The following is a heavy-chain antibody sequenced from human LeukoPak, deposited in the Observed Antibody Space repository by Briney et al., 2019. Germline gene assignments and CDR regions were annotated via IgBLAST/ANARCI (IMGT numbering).Heavy chain of an antibody. CDR1: GFTFSSYA. J-gene: IGHJ4*02. CDR3: AKPLYNSGWYGGGDY. CDR2: ISGSGGST. D-gene: IGHD6-19*01. V-gene: IGHV3-23*01. Sequence: GGSLRLSCAASGFTFSSYAMSWVRQAPGKGLEWVSAISGSGGSTYYADSVKGRFTISRDNSKNTLYLQMSSLRAEDTAVYYCAKPLYNSGWYGGGDYWGQGTLVTVSS.